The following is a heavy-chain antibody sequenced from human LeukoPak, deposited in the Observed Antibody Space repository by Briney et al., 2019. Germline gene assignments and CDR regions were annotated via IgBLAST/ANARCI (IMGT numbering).Heavy chain of an antibody. CDR3: ARDQYSYGLGLYYYGMDV. CDR2: FDPEDSET. V-gene: IGHV1-24*01. D-gene: IGHD5-18*01. Sequence: GASVNVSYKVSGYTLTELSMHWVRQAPGKGLEWMGGFDPEDSETIYAQKFQGRVTMTEDTSTDTAYMELSSLRSEDTAVYYCARDQYSYGLGLYYYGMDVWGQGTTVTVSS. CDR1: GYTLTELS. J-gene: IGHJ6*02.